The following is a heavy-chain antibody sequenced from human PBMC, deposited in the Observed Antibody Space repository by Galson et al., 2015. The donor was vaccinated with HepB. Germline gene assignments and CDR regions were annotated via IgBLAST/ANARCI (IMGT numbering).Heavy chain of an antibody. D-gene: IGHD6-19*01. Sequence: SLRLSCAAPGFTFSSYGMHWVRQAPGKGLEWVAVISYDGSNKYYADSVKGRFTISRDNSKNTLYLQMNSLRAEDTAVYYCAKDLWYSSGGTLDYWGQGTLVTVSS. CDR1: GFTFSSYG. CDR2: ISYDGSNK. J-gene: IGHJ4*02. CDR3: AKDLWYSSGGTLDY. V-gene: IGHV3-30*18.